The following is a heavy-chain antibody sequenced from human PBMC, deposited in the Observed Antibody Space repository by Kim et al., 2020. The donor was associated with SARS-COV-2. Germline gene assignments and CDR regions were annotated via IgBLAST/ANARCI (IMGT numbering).Heavy chain of an antibody. Sequence: GGSPRLSCAASGFTFSSYWMSWVRQAPGKGLEWVANIKQDGSEKYYVDSVKGRFTISRDNAKNSLYLQMNSLRAEDTAVYYCARDGFGELLGGMDVWGQGTTVTVSS. CDR2: IKQDGSEK. J-gene: IGHJ6*02. CDR3: ARDGFGELLGGMDV. V-gene: IGHV3-7*01. D-gene: IGHD3-10*01. CDR1: GFTFSSYW.